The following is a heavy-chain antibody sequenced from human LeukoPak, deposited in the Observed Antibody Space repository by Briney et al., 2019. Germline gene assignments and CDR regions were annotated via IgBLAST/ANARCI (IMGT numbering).Heavy chain of an antibody. V-gene: IGHV3-30*18. D-gene: IGHD3-10*01. J-gene: IGHJ4*02. CDR2: ISYDGSNK. CDR1: GFTFSSYA. CDR3: AKARYRGSGSFDY. Sequence: GGSLRLSCAASGFTFSSYAMSWVRQAPGKGLEWVAVISYDGSNKYYADSVKGRFTISRDNSKNTLYLQMNSLRAEDTAVYYCAKARYRGSGSFDYWGQGTLVTVSS.